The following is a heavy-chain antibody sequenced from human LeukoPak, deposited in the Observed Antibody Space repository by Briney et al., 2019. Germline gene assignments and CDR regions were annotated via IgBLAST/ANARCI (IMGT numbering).Heavy chain of an antibody. D-gene: IGHD5-12*01. Sequence: GGSLRLSCAASGFTFSTSWLSWVRQVPGKGLEWVANIKKDGSETYYVDSVKGRFTISRDNAKNSLYLQMNSLRAEDTAMYYCARGRYSGTTYYFDYWGQGTLVTVSS. V-gene: IGHV3-7*03. CDR3: ARGRYSGTTYYFDY. CDR2: IKKDGSET. CDR1: GFTFSTSW. J-gene: IGHJ4*02.